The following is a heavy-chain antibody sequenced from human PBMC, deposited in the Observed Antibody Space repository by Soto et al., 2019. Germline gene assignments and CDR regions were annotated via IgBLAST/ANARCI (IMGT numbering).Heavy chain of an antibody. CDR1: GFTFSNYA. CDR3: AKDWKDFGDYGPTFDY. CDR2: ISGGTNST. Sequence: EVRLLESGGGLVQPGGSLRLSCAAFGFTFSNYAMSWVRHAPVKGLEWVYSISGGTNSTYYADSVKGRFAISRDNSKNTLFLQINMLIVEDTAVYYWAKDWKDFGDYGPTFDYRGTGTLVTVSS. J-gene: IGHJ4*02. V-gene: IGHV3-23*01. D-gene: IGHD4-17*01.